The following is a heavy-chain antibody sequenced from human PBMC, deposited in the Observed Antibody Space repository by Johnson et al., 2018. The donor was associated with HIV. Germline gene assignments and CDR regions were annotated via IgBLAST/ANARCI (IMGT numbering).Heavy chain of an antibody. Sequence: VQLVESGGGVVQPGRSLRLSCAASGFTFSRYGMQWVRQAPGKGLEWVAVISSDGSNKYYSDSVKGRFTISRDNSKNTLYLQMNRLRAEDTAVYYCAKGGVEYSSTWFDAFDIWGPGTIVTVSS. D-gene: IGHD6-13*01. CDR1: GFTFSRYG. J-gene: IGHJ3*02. CDR2: ISSDGSNK. V-gene: IGHV3-30*18. CDR3: AKGGVEYSSTWFDAFDI.